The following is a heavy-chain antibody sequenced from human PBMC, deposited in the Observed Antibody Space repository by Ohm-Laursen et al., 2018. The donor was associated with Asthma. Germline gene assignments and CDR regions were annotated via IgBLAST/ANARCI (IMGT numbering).Heavy chain of an antibody. Sequence: SLRLSCAASGFTFSSYAMHWVRQAPGKRLEWVAVISYDGSNKYYADSVKGRFTTSRDNSKNTLYLQMNSLRAEDTAVYYCAKGTTVTTPYYYYYYGMDVWGQGTTVTVSS. V-gene: IGHV3-30-3*01. CDR1: GFTFSSYA. CDR2: ISYDGSNK. CDR3: AKGTTVTTPYYYYYYGMDV. D-gene: IGHD4-23*01. J-gene: IGHJ6*02.